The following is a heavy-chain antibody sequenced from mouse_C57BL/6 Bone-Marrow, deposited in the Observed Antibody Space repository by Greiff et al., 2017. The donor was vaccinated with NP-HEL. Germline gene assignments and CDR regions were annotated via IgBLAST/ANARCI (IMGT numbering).Heavy chain of an antibody. CDR3: ARSIYDGYYGKYFDV. V-gene: IGHV1-26*01. CDR2: INPNNGGT. CDR1: GYTFTDYY. D-gene: IGHD2-3*01. J-gene: IGHJ1*03. Sequence: EVQLQQSGPELVKPGASVKISCKASGYTFTDYYMNWVKQSHGKSLEWIGDINPNNGGTSYNQKFKGKATLTVDKSSSTAYMELRSLTSEDSAVYYCARSIYDGYYGKYFDVWGTGTTVTVSS.